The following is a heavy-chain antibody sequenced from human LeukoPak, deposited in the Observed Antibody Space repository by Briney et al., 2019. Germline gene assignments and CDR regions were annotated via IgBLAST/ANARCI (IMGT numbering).Heavy chain of an antibody. CDR2: ISYDGSNK. CDR3: ATDHGFHYGAYFDY. CDR1: GFTFSSFG. V-gene: IGHV3-30*03. D-gene: IGHD4-17*01. Sequence: GGSLRLSCAASGFTFSSFGMHWVRQAPGKGLEWVAVISYDGSNKYSADSEKGRFTISRDNSKNTLYLQMNSLRAEDTAVYYCATDHGFHYGAYFDYWGQGTLVTVSS. J-gene: IGHJ4*02.